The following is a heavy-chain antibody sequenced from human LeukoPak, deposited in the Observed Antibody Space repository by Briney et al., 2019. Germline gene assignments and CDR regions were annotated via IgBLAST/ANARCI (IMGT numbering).Heavy chain of an antibody. V-gene: IGHV3-48*01. D-gene: IGHD3-10*01. CDR3: ARSGVYGSGSYYTYKF. CDR1: GFTFSSYS. Sequence: PGGSLRLSCAASGFTFSSYSMNWVRQAPGKGLEWVSYISSSSSTIYYADSVKGRFTISRDNAKNSLYLQMNSLRAEDTAVYYCARSGVYGSGSYYTYKFWGQGTLVTVSS. J-gene: IGHJ4*02. CDR2: ISSSSSTI.